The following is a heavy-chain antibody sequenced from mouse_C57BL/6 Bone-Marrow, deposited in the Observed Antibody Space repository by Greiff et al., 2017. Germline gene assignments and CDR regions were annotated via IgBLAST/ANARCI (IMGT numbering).Heavy chain of an antibody. D-gene: IGHD1-2*01. J-gene: IGHJ3*01. V-gene: IGHV7-1*01. CDR3: ARDAYTAPFAY. CDR2: SRNKANDYTT. CDR1: GFTFSDFY. Sequence: EVKVVESGGGLVQSGRSLRLSCATSGFTFSDFYMEWVRQAPGKGLEWIAASRNKANDYTTEYSASVKGRFIVSRDTSQSILYLQMNALRAEDTAIYYCARDAYTAPFAYWGQGTLVTVSA.